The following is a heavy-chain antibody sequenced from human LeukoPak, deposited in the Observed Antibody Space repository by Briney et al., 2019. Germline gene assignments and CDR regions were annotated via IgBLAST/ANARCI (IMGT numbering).Heavy chain of an antibody. V-gene: IGHV4-4*07. CDR3: ARGLMVATIYYFDY. Sequence: SETLSLTCTVSGGSTSSYYWSWIRQPAGKGLEWIGRIYTSGSTNYNPSLKSRVTMSVDTSKNQFSLKLSSVTAADTAVYYCARGLMVATIYYFDYWGQGTLVTVSS. CDR1: GGSTSSYY. D-gene: IGHD5-12*01. J-gene: IGHJ4*02. CDR2: IYTSGST.